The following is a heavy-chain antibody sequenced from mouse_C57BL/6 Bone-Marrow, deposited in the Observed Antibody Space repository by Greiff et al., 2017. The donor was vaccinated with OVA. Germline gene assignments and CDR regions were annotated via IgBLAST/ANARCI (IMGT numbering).Heavy chain of an antibody. CDR3: ARGPCDYEDYAMGY. Sequence: QVQLQQSGTELVKPGASVKLSCKASGYTFTSYWMHWVKQRPGQGLEWIGNINPSNGGTNYNEKFKSKATLTVDKSSSTAYMPLRSLPSEDSAVYSCARGPCDYEDYAMGYWGQGTSVTVSS. J-gene: IGHJ4*01. CDR1: GYTFTSYW. CDR2: INPSNGGT. V-gene: IGHV1-53*01. D-gene: IGHD2-4*01.